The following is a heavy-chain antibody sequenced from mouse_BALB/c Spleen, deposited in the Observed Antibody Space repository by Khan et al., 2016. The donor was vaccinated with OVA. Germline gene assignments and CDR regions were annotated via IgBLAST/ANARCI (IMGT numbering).Heavy chain of an antibody. CDR1: GYTFTSYW. CDR3: ARSNYDGSGLDGMDY. Sequence: DLEMPGAAVTLSCKASGYTFTSYWINWINQRPGQGLEWIGRIAPGSGSTSCNDMFKGKAILTVDASSSTAYIQLSRLSAEDSAGYFCARSNYDGSGLDGMDYWDQGTSVTVSS. V-gene: IGHV1S41*01. D-gene: IGHD1-1*01. CDR2: IAPGSGST. J-gene: IGHJ4*01.